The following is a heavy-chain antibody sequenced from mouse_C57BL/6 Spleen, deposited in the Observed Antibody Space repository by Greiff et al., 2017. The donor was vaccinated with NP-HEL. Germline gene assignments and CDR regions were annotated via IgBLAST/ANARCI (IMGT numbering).Heavy chain of an antibody. J-gene: IGHJ1*03. D-gene: IGHD1-1*01. V-gene: IGHV5-4*01. Sequence: EVQGVESGGGLVKPGGSLKLSCAASGFTFSSYAMSWVRQTPEKRLEWVATISDGGSYTYYPDNVKGRFTISRDNAKNNLYLQMSHLKSEDTAMYYCARARYYYGTRGYFDVWGTGTTVTVSS. CDR2: ISDGGSYT. CDR1: GFTFSSYA. CDR3: ARARYYYGTRGYFDV.